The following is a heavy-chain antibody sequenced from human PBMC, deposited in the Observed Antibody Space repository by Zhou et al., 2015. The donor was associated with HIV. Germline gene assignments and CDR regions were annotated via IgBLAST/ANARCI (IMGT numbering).Heavy chain of an antibody. CDR3: ARDSDCSGGSCYRGGFDY. CDR2: IIPIFGTA. CDR1: GGTFSSYA. V-gene: IGHV1-69*01. Sequence: QVQLVQSGAEVKKPGSSVKVSCKASGGTFSSYAISWVRQAPGQGLEWMGGIIPIFGTANYAQKFQGRVTITADESTSTAYMELSSLRSEDTAVYYCARDSDCSGGSCYRGGFDYWGQGTLVTVSS. D-gene: IGHD2-15*01. J-gene: IGHJ4*02.